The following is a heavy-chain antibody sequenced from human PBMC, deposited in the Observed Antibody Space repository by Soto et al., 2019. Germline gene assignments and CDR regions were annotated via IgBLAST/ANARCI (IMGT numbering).Heavy chain of an antibody. D-gene: IGHD5-18*01. CDR2: INPSGGST. CDR1: GYTFTSYY. V-gene: IGHV1-46*01. Sequence: ASVKVSCKASGYTFTSYYMHWVRQAPGQGLEWMGIINPSGGSTSYAQKFQGRVTMTRDTSTSTVHMELSSLRSEDTAVYYCARDPDTAMAPYYFDYWGQGTLVTVSS. J-gene: IGHJ4*02. CDR3: ARDPDTAMAPYYFDY.